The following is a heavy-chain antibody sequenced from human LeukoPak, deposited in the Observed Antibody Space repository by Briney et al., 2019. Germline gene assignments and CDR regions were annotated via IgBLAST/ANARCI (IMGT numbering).Heavy chain of an antibody. CDR3: AKGLRTGVGPYMGYHYYMDV. CDR2: INDNGAGT. CDR1: GFTFSSYA. Sequence: GGSLRLSCAASGFTFSSYAMSWVRQAPGKGLKWVSTINDNGAGTYYADSVKGRFTISRDNSYNTVSLQMNSLRDEDTGVYFCAKGLRTGVGPYMGYHYYMDVWGKGATVTVSS. V-gene: IGHV3-23*01. J-gene: IGHJ6*03. D-gene: IGHD3-16*01.